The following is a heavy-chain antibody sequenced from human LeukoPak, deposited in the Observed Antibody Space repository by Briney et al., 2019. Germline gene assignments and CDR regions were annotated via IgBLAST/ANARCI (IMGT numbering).Heavy chain of an antibody. J-gene: IGHJ4*02. CDR2: NYYSGST. CDR1: GGSISSGGYN. CDR3: ARGSYVGPTSGYFDY. Sequence: SETLSLTCTVSGGSISSGGYNWSWIRQHPGKGLECIGYNYYSGSTYYNPSLKSRVTISVDTSKNQFSLKLSSVTAADTAVYYCARGSYVGPTSGYFDYWGQGTLVTVSS. D-gene: IGHD1-26*01. V-gene: IGHV4-31*03.